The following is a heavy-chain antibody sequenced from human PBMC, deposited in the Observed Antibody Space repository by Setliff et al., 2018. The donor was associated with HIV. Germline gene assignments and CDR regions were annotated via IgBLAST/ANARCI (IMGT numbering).Heavy chain of an antibody. CDR2: IYSSGST. CDR1: GGSISKYF. V-gene: IGHV4-4*07. D-gene: IGHD3-10*01. CDR3: ARSLDYSGSGSYYVGWFDL. J-gene: IGHJ5*02. Sequence: SETLSLTCTVSGGSISKYFWSWIRQSAEKGLEWIGRIYSSGSTNQNPSLKSRVSMSVDTSKSQFSLNLSSVTAADTAVYYCARSLDYSGSGSYYVGWFDLWGQGIPVTVTS.